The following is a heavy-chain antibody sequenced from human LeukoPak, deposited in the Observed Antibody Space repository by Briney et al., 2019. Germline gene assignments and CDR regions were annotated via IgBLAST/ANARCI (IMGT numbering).Heavy chain of an antibody. J-gene: IGHJ4*02. CDR2: VSGSSHKI. D-gene: IGHD1-26*01. Sequence: GGSLRLSCVASGFTFSNYAMSWVRQAPNKGLDWVSVVSGSSHKIRYADSVKGRFTISRDNSKNTLYLQVNSLRAEDTAVYYCAKGGKWDVTPFDYWGQGTLVTVSS. V-gene: IGHV3-23*01. CDR3: AKGGKWDVTPFDY. CDR1: GFTFSNYA.